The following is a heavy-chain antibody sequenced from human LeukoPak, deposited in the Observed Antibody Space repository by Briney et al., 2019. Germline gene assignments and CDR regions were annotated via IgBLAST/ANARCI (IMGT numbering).Heavy chain of an antibody. J-gene: IGHJ4*02. CDR1: GGSISSSSYY. CDR2: IYHSGST. Sequence: SETLSLTCTVSGGSISSSSYYWGWIRQPPGKGLEWIGYIYHSGSTYYNPSLKSRVTISVDTSKNQFSLKLSSVTAADTAVYYCARGRETYYYDSSGYYFGAGGQGTLVTVSS. D-gene: IGHD3-22*01. V-gene: IGHV4-39*07. CDR3: ARGRETYYYDSSGYYFGA.